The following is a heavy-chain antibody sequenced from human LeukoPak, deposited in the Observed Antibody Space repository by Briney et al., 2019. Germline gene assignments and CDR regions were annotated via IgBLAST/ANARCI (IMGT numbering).Heavy chain of an antibody. Sequence: PSETLSLTCAVYGGSFSGYYWSWTRQPPGKGLEWIGEINHSGSTNYNPSLKSRVTISVDTSKNQFSLKLSSVTAADTAVYYCARGNDYYDSSGFDYWGQGTLVTVSS. D-gene: IGHD3-22*01. J-gene: IGHJ4*02. V-gene: IGHV4-34*01. CDR1: GGSFSGYY. CDR3: ARGNDYYDSSGFDY. CDR2: INHSGST.